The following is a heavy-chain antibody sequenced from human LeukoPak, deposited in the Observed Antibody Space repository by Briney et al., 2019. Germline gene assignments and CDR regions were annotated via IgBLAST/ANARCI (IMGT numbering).Heavy chain of an antibody. CDR2: IKQDGSEK. V-gene: IGHV3-7*01. Sequence: PGGSLRLSCAASGFTFSTYWMSWVRQAPGKGLEWVANIKQDGSEKYYVDSVKGRFTISRDNAKNSLYLQMNSLRAEDTAVYYCARDNRGYYDSSGSSLDDAFDIWGLGTVVTVSS. D-gene: IGHD3-22*01. J-gene: IGHJ3*02. CDR1: GFTFSTYW. CDR3: ARDNRGYYDSSGSSLDDAFDI.